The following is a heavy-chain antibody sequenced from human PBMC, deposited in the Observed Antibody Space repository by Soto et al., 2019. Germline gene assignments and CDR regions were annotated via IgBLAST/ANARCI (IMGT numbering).Heavy chain of an antibody. Sequence: ASVKVSCKASGYTFTGYYMHWVRQAPGQGLEWMGWINPNSGGTNYAQKFQGWVTMTRDTSISTAYMELSRLRSDDTAVYYCARVYHQFMPGGGGLKNWFGLWGRGTLVTVSS. D-gene: IGHD2-2*01. V-gene: IGHV1-2*04. CDR3: ARVYHQFMPGGGGLKNWFGL. J-gene: IGHJ5*02. CDR1: GYTFTGYY. CDR2: INPNSGGT.